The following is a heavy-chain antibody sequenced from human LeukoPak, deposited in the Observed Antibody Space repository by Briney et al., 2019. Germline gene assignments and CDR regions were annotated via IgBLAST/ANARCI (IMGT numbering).Heavy chain of an antibody. V-gene: IGHV4-38-2*02. Sequence: SETLSLTCTVSGYSISSGYYWGWIRQPPGKGLEWIGSIYSSGSTYYNPSLKSRVIIIIDTPKNHFSLTLSSVTAADTAVYYCARSDGYGLVGIWGQGTMVTVSS. J-gene: IGHJ3*02. CDR2: IYSSGST. CDR1: GYSISSGYY. D-gene: IGHD3-10*01. CDR3: ARSDGYGLVGI.